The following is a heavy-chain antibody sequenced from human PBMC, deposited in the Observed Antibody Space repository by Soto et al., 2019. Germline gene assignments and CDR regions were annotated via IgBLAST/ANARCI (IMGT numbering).Heavy chain of an antibody. J-gene: IGHJ4*02. CDR3: ARVPDYSETTGYFYFDP. Sequence: PSETLSLTCAVYGASLSGYYFSWIRQSPGKGLEWIGEINHGPTTNYNPSLKSRVAISVDASKHLFSLKVNSVTAAYTSVYYCARVPDYSETTGYFYFDPGGQEILVTVSS. CDR1: GASLSGYY. CDR2: INHGPTT. V-gene: IGHV4-34*01. D-gene: IGHD3-22*01.